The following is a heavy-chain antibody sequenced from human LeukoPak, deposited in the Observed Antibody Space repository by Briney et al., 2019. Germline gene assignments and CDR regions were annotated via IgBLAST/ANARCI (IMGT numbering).Heavy chain of an antibody. D-gene: IGHD3-3*01. V-gene: IGHV3-48*03. CDR1: GFTFSSYE. CDR2: CSSSSSSI. Sequence: GGSLRLSCAASGFTFSSYEMNWVRQAPGKGLERVSYCSSSSSSIYYAESVKGRFSISRDNAKNSLFLQMNSLRDDDTAIYYCARGAYDVMSGPDYWGQGTLVTVSS. CDR3: ARGAYDVMSGPDY. J-gene: IGHJ4*02.